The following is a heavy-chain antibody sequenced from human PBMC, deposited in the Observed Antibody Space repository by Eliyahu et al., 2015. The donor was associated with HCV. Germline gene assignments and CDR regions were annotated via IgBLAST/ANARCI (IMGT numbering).Heavy chain of an antibody. D-gene: IGHD6-19*01. V-gene: IGHV4-59*01. CDR1: GGSIPTYY. CDR2: IHYSGXT. Sequence: QVQLQESGPGLVKPSETLSLTCTVSGGSIPTYYWTXXRKPPGXGLEGIGYIHYSGXTNYNPPLKSRVTISLDTSKNQFSXKLTSVTAADTAVYFCASGGGGIAVAGTGGWFDPWGQGTLVTVSS. CDR3: ASGGGGIAVAGTGGWFDP. J-gene: IGHJ5*02.